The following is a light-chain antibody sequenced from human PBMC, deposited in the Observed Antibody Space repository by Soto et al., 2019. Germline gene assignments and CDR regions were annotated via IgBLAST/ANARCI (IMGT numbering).Light chain of an antibody. Sequence: DLQMTQSPSTLSPSVGDRITISCRASQSIGNKLAWYQQKPGTAPKVLIYDASTLESGVPSRFSGSGSGTEFTLTISSLQPDDFATYYCQHYNSYSAAFGQGTKVDIK. CDR1: QSIGNK. CDR3: QHYNSYSAA. J-gene: IGKJ1*01. CDR2: DAS. V-gene: IGKV1-5*01.